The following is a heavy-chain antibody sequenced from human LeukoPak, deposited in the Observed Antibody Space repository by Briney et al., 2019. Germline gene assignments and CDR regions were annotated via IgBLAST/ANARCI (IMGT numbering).Heavy chain of an antibody. CDR1: GYSFNTYW. D-gene: IGHD6-13*01. CDR2: IFPTDSDT. J-gene: IGHJ4*02. Sequence: GESLKISCKGSGYSFNTYWIAWVRQMPGKGLEWMGIIFPTDSDTRYSPSFQGQVTISADKSISTAYLQWSSLKASDTAMYYCARRTPIAAAGTWDYWGQGTLVTVSS. V-gene: IGHV5-51*01. CDR3: ARRTPIAAAGTWDY.